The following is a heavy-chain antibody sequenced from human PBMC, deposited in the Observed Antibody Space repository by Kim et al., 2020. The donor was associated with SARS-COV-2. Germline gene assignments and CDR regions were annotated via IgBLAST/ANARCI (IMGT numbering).Heavy chain of an antibody. D-gene: IGHD3-10*01. CDR2: IYYSGST. J-gene: IGHJ5*02. CDR3: ARSREGSGSRGFDP. Sequence: SETLSLTCTVSGGSISSYYWSWIRQPPGKGLEWIGYIYYSGSTNYNPSLKSRVTISVDTSKNQFSLKLSSVTAADTAVYYCARSREGSGSRGFDPRGQGT. CDR1: GGSISSYY. V-gene: IGHV4-59*08.